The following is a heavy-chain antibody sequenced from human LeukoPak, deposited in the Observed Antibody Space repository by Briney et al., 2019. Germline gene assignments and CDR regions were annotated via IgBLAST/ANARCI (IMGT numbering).Heavy chain of an antibody. D-gene: IGHD2-2*01. CDR2: INPNSGGT. J-gene: IGHJ4*02. CDR1: GYTFTGYY. V-gene: IGHV1-2*02. Sequence: ASVKVSCKATGYTFTGYYMHWVRQAPGQGLEWMGWINPNSGGTNYAQKFQGRVTMTRETSISTAYTELSRLRSDDTAVYYCARGRYCSSTSCIPGDYWGQGTLVTVSS. CDR3: ARGRYCSSTSCIPGDY.